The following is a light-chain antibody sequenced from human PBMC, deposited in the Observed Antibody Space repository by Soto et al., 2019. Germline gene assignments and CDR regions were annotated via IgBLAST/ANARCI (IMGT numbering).Light chain of an antibody. CDR3: QQYGSSPRT. J-gene: IGKJ1*01. Sequence: DIVFTQSPGTLSLSPGERATLSSRASQSVSSSYLAWYQQKPGQTPRLLIYGASSRATGIPDRFSGSGSGTDFTLTISRLEPEDFAVYYCQQYGSSPRTFGQGTKV. CDR1: QSVSSSY. V-gene: IGKV3-20*01. CDR2: GAS.